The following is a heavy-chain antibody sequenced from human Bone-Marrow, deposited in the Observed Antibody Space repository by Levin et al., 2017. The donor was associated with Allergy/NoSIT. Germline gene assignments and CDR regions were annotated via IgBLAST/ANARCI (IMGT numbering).Heavy chain of an antibody. J-gene: IGHJ4*02. CDR3: ARDETIAVRLQGGFDY. CDR2: IKHDASEK. CDR1: GFTFSRFW. V-gene: IGHV3-7*01. D-gene: IGHD6-6*01. Sequence: GESLKISCAASGFTFSRFWMSWVRQAPGRGLEWVASIKHDASEKHYLDSVEGRFTISRDNAKNSMFLQMNTLRVEDAAVYYCARDETIAVRLQGGFDYWGQGALVSVSS.